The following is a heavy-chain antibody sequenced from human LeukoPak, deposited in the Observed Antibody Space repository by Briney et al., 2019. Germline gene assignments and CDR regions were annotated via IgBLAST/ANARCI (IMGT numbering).Heavy chain of an antibody. V-gene: IGHV3-30*02. D-gene: IGHD2-2*01. CDR3: AIGGSTSPVRLGGQYYFDY. CDR1: GFTFTAYG. Sequence: PGGSLRLSCAASGFTFTAYGIHWVLQAPGKGLEWVAFIRDDGSNQYFADSVKGRFALSRDNSKNTLYLQMNSLRSEDTAVYYCAIGGSTSPVRLGGQYYFDYWGQGTLVTVSS. J-gene: IGHJ4*02. CDR2: IRDDGSNQ.